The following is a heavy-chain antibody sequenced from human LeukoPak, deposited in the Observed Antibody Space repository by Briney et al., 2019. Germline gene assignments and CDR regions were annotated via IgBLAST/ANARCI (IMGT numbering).Heavy chain of an antibody. J-gene: IGHJ3*02. Sequence: PGGSLRLSCAASGFTFSSYWMHWVRQAPGKGLVWVSRINSDGSSTSYADSVKGRFTISRDNAKNTLYLQMNSLRAEDTAVYYCARGIWFGELGSAFDIWGQGIMVTVSS. D-gene: IGHD3-10*01. CDR1: GFTFSSYW. CDR2: INSDGSST. CDR3: ARGIWFGELGSAFDI. V-gene: IGHV3-74*01.